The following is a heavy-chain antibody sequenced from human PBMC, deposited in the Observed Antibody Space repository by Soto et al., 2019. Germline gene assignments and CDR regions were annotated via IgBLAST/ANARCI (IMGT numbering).Heavy chain of an antibody. CDR3: ARGDYGSGSYSDKYYYYYYVDV. J-gene: IGHJ6*03. D-gene: IGHD3-10*01. V-gene: IGHV1-46*03. Sequence: VSVKDSCKASEYPFTSYYMSWVRQAPGQGHGGMGIINPSGGSISYAQKFQGRVAMITDTSTSTVYMELSSLRSEDTAVYYCARGDYGSGSYSDKYYYYYYVDVWGKGTTVTVSS. CDR2: INPSGGSI. CDR1: EYPFTSYY.